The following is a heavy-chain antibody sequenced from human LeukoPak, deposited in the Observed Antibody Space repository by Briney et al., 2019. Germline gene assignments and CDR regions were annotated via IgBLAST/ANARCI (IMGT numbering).Heavy chain of an antibody. Sequence: ASVKVSCKVSGYTLTELSMHWVRQAPGKGLEWMGGFDPEDGETIYAQKFQGRVTMTEDTSTDTAYMELSSLRSEDTAVYYCATALGSSWWPSSFDYWGQGTLVTVSS. CDR2: FDPEDGET. V-gene: IGHV1-24*01. CDR1: GYTLTELS. J-gene: IGHJ4*02. CDR3: ATALGSSWWPSSFDY. D-gene: IGHD6-13*01.